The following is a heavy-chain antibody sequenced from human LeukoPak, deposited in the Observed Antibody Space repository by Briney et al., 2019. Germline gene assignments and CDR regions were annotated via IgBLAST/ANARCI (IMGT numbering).Heavy chain of an antibody. CDR1: GFTFNNHY. CDR2: ISYDGSNK. CDR3: AKDPYYYDSSGYPTVIY. Sequence: GGSLRLSCAASGFTFNNHYMHWVRQAPGKGLEWVAVISYDGSNKYYADSVKGRFTISRDNSKNTLYLQMNSLRAEDTAVYYCAKDPYYYDSSGYPTVIYWGQGTLVTVSS. D-gene: IGHD3-22*01. J-gene: IGHJ4*02. V-gene: IGHV3-30*18.